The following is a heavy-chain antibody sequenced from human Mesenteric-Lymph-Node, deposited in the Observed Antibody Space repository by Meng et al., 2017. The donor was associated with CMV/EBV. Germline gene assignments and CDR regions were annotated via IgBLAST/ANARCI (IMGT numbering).Heavy chain of an antibody. CDR2: IVPIFRIT. D-gene: IGHD5-18*01. CDR1: GGTFSNSA. CDR3: ARDFRIQPTYFDY. J-gene: IGHJ4*02. V-gene: IGHV1-69*05. Sequence: SVKVSCKASGGTFSNSAFSWVRQAPGQGLEWMGGIVPIFRITKYAQKFQGRVTIITDEPSSPPYMELNSLRSDDTAVYYCARDFRIQPTYFDYWGQGTLVTVSS.